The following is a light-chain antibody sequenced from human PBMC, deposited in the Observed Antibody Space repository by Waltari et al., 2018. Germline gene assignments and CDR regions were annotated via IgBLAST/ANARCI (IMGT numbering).Light chain of an antibody. J-gene: IGKJ1*01. CDR3: QHHFRLPAT. CDR2: GAA. CDR1: KSISRY. V-gene: IGKV3-20*01. Sequence: IMLTQHPGPLSLSPGETATLSCRASKSISRYLAWYQQKPGQAPRLLIYGAATRATGIADRLSGSGSWTDVSLTISGLEPEDSAVYYCQHHFRLPATFGQGTKVEIK.